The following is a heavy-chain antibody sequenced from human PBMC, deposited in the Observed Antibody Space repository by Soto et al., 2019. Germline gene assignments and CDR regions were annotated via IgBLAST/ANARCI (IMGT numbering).Heavy chain of an antibody. CDR3: SKYSGSSTGPAA. CDR1: GYSFSGTA. Sequence: EVQLVESGGGLVQPGGSLKLSCAASGYSFSGTALHWVRQASGKGLEWVARVAGKNENYVTSYAASVQGRFSLSRDDSKNSAYLQMNSLKTEDTAIYYCSKYSGSSTGPAALGQGTLVTVSS. V-gene: IGHV3-73*02. J-gene: IGHJ5*02. CDR2: VAGKNENYVT. D-gene: IGHD1-26*01.